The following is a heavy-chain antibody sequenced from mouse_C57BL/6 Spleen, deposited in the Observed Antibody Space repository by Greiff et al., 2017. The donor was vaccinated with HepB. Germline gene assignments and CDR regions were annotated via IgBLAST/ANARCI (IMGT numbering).Heavy chain of an antibody. D-gene: IGHD1-1*01. CDR1: GFTFSSYA. J-gene: IGHJ1*03. V-gene: IGHV5-4*01. Sequence: DVQLVESGGGLVKPGGSLKLSCAASGFTFSSYAMSWVRQTPEKRLEWVATISDGGSYTYSPDNVKGRFTISRDNANSNLYLQMSHMKSEDTAMYYCARDVDYYGSSYGYFDVWGTGTTVTASS. CDR3: ARDVDYYGSSYGYFDV. CDR2: ISDGGSYT.